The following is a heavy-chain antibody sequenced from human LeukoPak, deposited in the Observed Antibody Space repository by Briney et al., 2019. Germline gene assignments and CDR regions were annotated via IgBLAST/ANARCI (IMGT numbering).Heavy chain of an antibody. CDR2: FDREDGES. D-gene: IGHD3-10*01. J-gene: IGHJ4*02. CDR1: GYTLTGFS. CDR3: AREKAGGYFDY. Sequence: GASVKVSCKVSGYTLTGFSMYWVRQAPGKGLEWMGGFDREDGESMYAQKFQGRVTMTEDTSIDTVYMELSSLGSEDTAVYYCAREKAGGYFDYWGQGTQVTVSS. V-gene: IGHV1-24*01.